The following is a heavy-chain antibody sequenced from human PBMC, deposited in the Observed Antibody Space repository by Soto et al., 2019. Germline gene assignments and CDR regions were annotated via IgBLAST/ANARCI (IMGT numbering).Heavy chain of an antibody. D-gene: IGHD2-21*02. J-gene: IGHJ6*02. CDR2: ISYSGDT. CDR3: AIEGALLFGGNSDYYSTMDV. Sequence: QVQLRESGPGLVKPSQTLSLTCTVSGGSIPSGDYYWSWIRQPPGKGLEWIGYISYSGDTTYNPSLKSRVTISIDTSKNQFSLKRSSVIAADTAFYSCAIEGALLFGGNSDYYSTMDVWGQGTTVTVSS. V-gene: IGHV4-30-4*08. CDR1: GGSIPSGDYY.